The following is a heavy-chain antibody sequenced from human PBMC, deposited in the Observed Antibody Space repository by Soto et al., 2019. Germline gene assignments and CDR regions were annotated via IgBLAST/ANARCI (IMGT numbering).Heavy chain of an antibody. J-gene: IGHJ4*02. CDR3: ARSVAVPGAHIDY. CDR2: VYYTGST. Sequence: SETLSLTCSVSGGSISGSYGSWIRQSPGKGLEWLGYVYYTGSTNYSPSLRSRVSISVDTSKNEFSLRLSSVTAADTAVYFCARSVAVPGAHIDYWGQGTQVTVSS. V-gene: IGHV4-59*01. D-gene: IGHD6-19*01. CDR1: GGSISGSY.